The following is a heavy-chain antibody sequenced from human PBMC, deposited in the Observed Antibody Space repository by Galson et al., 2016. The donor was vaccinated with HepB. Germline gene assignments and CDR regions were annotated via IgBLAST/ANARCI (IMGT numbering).Heavy chain of an antibody. V-gene: IGHV3-23*01. D-gene: IGHD6-6*01. CDR2: ITRSGDAK. CDR1: GFSFSNSG. CDR3: GKHEGFVD. J-gene: IGHJ4*02. Sequence: SLRLSCAASGFSFSNSGMSWVRQAPGRGLEWVSGITRSGDAKHYADFVKGRFTISRDNSKNTLYLYMNNLTAGDTAIYFCGKHEGFVDWGQGALGTVPS.